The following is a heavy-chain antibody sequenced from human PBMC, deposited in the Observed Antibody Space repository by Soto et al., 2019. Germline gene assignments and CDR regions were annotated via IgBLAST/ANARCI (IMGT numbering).Heavy chain of an antibody. CDR2: INPNSGGT. D-gene: IGHD1-26*01. CDR3: ARSGAEGYYYYGMDV. J-gene: IGHJ6*02. CDR1: GYTFTGYY. Sequence: ASVKVSCKASGYTFTGYYMHWVRQAPGQGLEWMGWINPNSGGTNYAQKFQGRVTMTRDTSISTAYMELSRLRSDDTAVYYCARSGAEGYYYYGMDVWGQGTTVTVSS. V-gene: IGHV1-2*02.